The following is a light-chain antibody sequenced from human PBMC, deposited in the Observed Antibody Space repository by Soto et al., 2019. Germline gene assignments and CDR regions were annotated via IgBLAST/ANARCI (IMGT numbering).Light chain of an antibody. CDR1: SGSIASNY. CDR2: EDN. J-gene: IGLJ2*01. Sequence: NFMLTQPHSVSESPGKTVTISCTRSSGSIASNYVQWYQQRPGSAPTTVIYEDNQRPSGVPDRFSGSIDSSSNSASFTISGLKTEDEADYYCQSYDSSNLVFGGGTKLTVL. V-gene: IGLV6-57*04. CDR3: QSYDSSNLV.